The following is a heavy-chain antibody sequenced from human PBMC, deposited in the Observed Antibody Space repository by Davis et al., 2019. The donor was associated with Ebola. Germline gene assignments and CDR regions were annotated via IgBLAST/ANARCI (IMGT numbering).Heavy chain of an antibody. CDR3: ARNSHEYGDYARFDY. Sequence: GGSLRLSCTDSVITFSSYAMTWVRQAPGKGLEWVSAISGSGGSTYYADSVNGRFTISRDNSKNTLYLHMNTLRAGDTAVYYCARNSHEYGDYARFDYWGQGALVTVSS. J-gene: IGHJ4*02. D-gene: IGHD4-17*01. CDR2: ISGSGGST. CDR1: VITFSSYA. V-gene: IGHV3-23*01.